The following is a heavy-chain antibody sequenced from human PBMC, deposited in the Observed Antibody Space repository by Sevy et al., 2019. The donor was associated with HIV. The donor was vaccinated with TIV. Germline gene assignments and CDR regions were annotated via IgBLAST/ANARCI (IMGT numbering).Heavy chain of an antibody. CDR2: ISSRGSHI. CDR1: TFTFSDYY. Sequence: GGCLRLSCAASTFTFSDYYMTWIRQAPGKGLESVSYISSRGSHIYYADSVKGRFTISRDNAKNSLYLQMNSLRADYTAVYYCARVRNNHGSYYFDYWGQGTSVTVSS. V-gene: IGHV3-11*01. J-gene: IGHJ4*02. CDR3: ARVRNNHGSYYFDY. D-gene: IGHD3-10*01.